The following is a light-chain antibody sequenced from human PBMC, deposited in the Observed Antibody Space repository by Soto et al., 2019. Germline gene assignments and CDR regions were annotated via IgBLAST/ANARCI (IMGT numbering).Light chain of an antibody. J-gene: IGKJ1*01. CDR3: LQYVSWT. V-gene: IGKV3-20*01. Sequence: EIVLTQSPGTLSVSPGERATLSCRASQTISSNYLAWYQQKPGQAPSLLIYGTSSRATGIPDRFSGSGSGNDFALTISRLEPEDSGIYYCLQYVSWTFGQGTKVEIK. CDR2: GTS. CDR1: QTISSNY.